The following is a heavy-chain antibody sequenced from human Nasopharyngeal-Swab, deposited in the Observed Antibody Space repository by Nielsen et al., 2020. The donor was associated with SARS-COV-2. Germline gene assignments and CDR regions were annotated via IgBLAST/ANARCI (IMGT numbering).Heavy chain of an antibody. CDR3: ARAVTIFGVVIPGGY. V-gene: IGHV1-3*01. CDR2: INAGNGNT. J-gene: IGHJ4*02. CDR1: GYTFTSYG. D-gene: IGHD3-3*01. Sequence: ASVKVSCKASGYTFTSYGISWVRQAPGQGLEWMGWINAGNGNTKYSQKFQGRVTITRDTSASTAYMELSSLRSEDTAVYYCARAVTIFGVVIPGGYWGQGTLVTVSS.